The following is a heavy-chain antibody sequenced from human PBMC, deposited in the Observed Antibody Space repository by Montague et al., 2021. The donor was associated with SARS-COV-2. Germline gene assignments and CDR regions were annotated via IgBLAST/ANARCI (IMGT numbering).Heavy chain of an antibody. Sequence: SETLSLTCTVSGGSISSSSYYRGWIRQPPGKGLEWIGSIYYSGSTYYNPSLKSRVTISVDTSKNQFSLKLSSVTAADTAVYYCARRLSGYDRDDAFDIWGQGTMVTVSS. J-gene: IGHJ3*02. D-gene: IGHD5-12*01. V-gene: IGHV4-39*01. CDR3: ARRLSGYDRDDAFDI. CDR1: GGSISSSSYY. CDR2: IYYSGST.